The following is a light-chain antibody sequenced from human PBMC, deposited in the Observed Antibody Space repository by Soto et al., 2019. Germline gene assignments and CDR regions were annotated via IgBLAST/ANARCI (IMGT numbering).Light chain of an antibody. Sequence: EIVMTQSPATLSVSPGESATLSCRASQSVSSNLAWHQQKPGQAPRILMYDASTRATGISARFSGSGSGTEFTLTISRLEPEDFAVYYCQQYGSSRWTFGQGTKVDI. CDR1: QSVSSN. CDR2: DAS. V-gene: IGKV3-15*01. J-gene: IGKJ1*01. CDR3: QQYGSSRWT.